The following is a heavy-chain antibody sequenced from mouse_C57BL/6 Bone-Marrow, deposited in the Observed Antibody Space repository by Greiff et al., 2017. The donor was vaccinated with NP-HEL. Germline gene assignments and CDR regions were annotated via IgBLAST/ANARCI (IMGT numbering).Heavy chain of an antibody. CDR3: ARSRYGSSRGRWFAY. D-gene: IGHD1-1*01. CDR1: GYTFTSYW. CDR2: INPSNGGT. V-gene: IGHV1-53*01. J-gene: IGHJ3*01. Sequence: QVQLQQPGTELAKPGASVKLSCKASGYTFTSYWMHWVKQRPGQGLEWIGNINPSNGGTNYNEKFKSKATLTVDKSSSTAYMQLSSLTSEDSAVYYCARSRYGSSRGRWFAYWGQGTLVTVSA.